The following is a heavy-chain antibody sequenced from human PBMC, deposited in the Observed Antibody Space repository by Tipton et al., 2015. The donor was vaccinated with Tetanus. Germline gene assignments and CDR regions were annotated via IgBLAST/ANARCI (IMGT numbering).Heavy chain of an antibody. CDR3: AKALKTLIYQCFDY. Sequence: SGFTFNNYAMGWVRQAPGKGLEWVSSINGTGTVTHHADSVKGRFTISRDDSKNTLYLQMNSLRAEDTAIYFCAKALKTLIYQCFDYWGQGTLVTVSS. D-gene: IGHD2-2*01. J-gene: IGHJ4*02. CDR1: GFTFNNYA. CDR2: INGTGTVT. V-gene: IGHV3-23*01.